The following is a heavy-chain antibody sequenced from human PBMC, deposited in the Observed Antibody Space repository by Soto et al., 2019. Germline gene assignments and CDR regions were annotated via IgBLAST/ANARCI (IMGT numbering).Heavy chain of an antibody. CDR2: IFGSGAPT. CDR1: GFTFSHYA. CDR3: TREASSWGFAFDL. V-gene: IGHV3-23*01. Sequence: EVXLLXSXGGLVQPGGSLRLSCAASGFTFSHYAMSWVRQAPGKXLQWVSTIFGSGAPTHYADSVKGRFGISRDNSNNMLFLEMNSLKDEDTAVYYCTREASSWGFAFDLWGQGTRVAVSS. J-gene: IGHJ3*01. D-gene: IGHD3-16*01.